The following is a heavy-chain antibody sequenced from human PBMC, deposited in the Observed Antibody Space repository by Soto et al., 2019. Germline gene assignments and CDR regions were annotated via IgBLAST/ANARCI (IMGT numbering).Heavy chain of an antibody. CDR3: ARDLGGWPDY. CDR1: GGSISSYY. CDR2: IHYTGKT. D-gene: IGHD2-15*01. J-gene: IGHJ4*02. V-gene: IGHV4-59*01. Sequence: PSETLSLTCTVSGGSISSYYWSWIRQPPGKGLEWIGYIHYTGKTNYNPSLQGRVTITRDTSASTAYMELSSLRSEDTAVYYCARDLGGWPDYWGQGTLVTVSS.